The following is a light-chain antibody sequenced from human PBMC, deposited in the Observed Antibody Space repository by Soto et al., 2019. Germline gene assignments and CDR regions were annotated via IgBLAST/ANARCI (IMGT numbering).Light chain of an antibody. CDR1: QSVSSD. V-gene: IGKV3-20*01. Sequence: EIMLKKSPATLSLTTGERATLSCRASQSVSSDLAWYHQKPGQAPRLLIYGASTRATGIPDRFSGSGSGTDFTLTISRLEPEDFAVYYCQQYGSSPITFGQGTRLEIK. CDR3: QQYGSSPIT. CDR2: GAS. J-gene: IGKJ5*01.